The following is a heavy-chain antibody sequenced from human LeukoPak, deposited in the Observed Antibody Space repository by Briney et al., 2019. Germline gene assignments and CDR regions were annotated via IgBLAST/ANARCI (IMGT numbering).Heavy chain of an antibody. CDR1: GYTFTSYA. V-gene: IGHV1-3*01. CDR3: ARAPYDILTGYPGTIDY. CDR2: INAGNGNT. J-gene: IGHJ4*02. Sequence: ASVKVSCKASGYTFTSYAMHWVRQAPGQRLEWMGWINAGNGNTKYSLKFQGRVTITRDTSASTAYMELSSLRSEDTAVYYCARAPYDILTGYPGTIDYWGQGTLVTVSS. D-gene: IGHD3-9*01.